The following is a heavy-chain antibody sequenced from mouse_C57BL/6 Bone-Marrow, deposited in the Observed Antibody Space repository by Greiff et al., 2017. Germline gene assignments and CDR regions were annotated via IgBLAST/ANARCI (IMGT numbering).Heavy chain of an antibody. D-gene: IGHD1-1*01. V-gene: IGHV3-6*01. Sequence: EVQLQESGPGLVKPSQSLSLTCSVTGYSITSGYYWNWIRQFPGNKLEWMGYISYAGSNNYNPSLKNRISITRDTSKNQFFLKLNSVTTEDTATYYCARSGTTVESFFDYWGQGTTLTVSS. CDR3: ARSGTTVESFFDY. J-gene: IGHJ2*01. CDR2: ISYAGSN. CDR1: GYSITSGYY.